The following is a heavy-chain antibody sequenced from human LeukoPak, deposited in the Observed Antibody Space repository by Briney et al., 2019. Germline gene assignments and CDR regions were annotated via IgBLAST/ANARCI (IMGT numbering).Heavy chain of an antibody. D-gene: IGHD6-6*01. CDR2: ITSSGNTI. Sequence: PGGSQTLSCAASGFTFRSYEMNWVRQAPGKGLEWVSYITSSGNTIYYADSVKGRFTISRDNAKNSLYLQMNSLRAEDTAVYYCARPRSYEAFDIWGQGTMVTVCS. J-gene: IGHJ3*02. CDR1: GFTFRSYE. CDR3: ARPRSYEAFDI. V-gene: IGHV3-48*03.